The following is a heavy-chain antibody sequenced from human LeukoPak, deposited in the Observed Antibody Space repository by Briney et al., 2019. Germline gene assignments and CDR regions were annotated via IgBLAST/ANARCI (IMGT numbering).Heavy chain of an antibody. J-gene: IGHJ1*01. V-gene: IGHV4-34*01. D-gene: IGHD6-19*01. CDR3: ARVYPNRQSLVPRGSEYFQH. CDR2: INHSGST. CDR1: GGSFSGYH. Sequence: SETLSLTCAVYGGSFSGYHWSWIRQPPGKGLEWIGEINHSGSTNYNPSLKSRATISVDTSKNQFSLKLSSVTAADTAVYYCARVYPNRQSLVPRGSEYFQHWGQGTLVTVSS.